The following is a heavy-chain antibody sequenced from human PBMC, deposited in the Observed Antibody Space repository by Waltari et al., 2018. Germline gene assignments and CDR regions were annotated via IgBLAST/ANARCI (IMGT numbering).Heavy chain of an antibody. D-gene: IGHD3-9*01. CDR1: GASVNNNHW. V-gene: IGHV4-4*02. Sequence: QVQLQESGPGLVKPSGTLSLTCVVSGASVNNNHWWSWVRQAPGKGLEWIGQIYGRGSTIYNPSVKSRVTISADNSKNQFSLTLKSVTAADTALYFCARGLSQYGATTGFDYWGQGTRVSVSS. CDR3: ARGLSQYGATTGFDY. CDR2: IYGRGST. J-gene: IGHJ4*02.